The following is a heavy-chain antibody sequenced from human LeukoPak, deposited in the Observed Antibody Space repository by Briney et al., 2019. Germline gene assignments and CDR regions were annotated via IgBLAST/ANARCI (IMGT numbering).Heavy chain of an antibody. CDR2: ISYDGSNK. Sequence: GRSLRLSCAASGFTFSSYGMHWVRQAPGKGLEWVAVISYDGSNKYYADSVKGRFTISRDNSKNTLYLQMNSLRAEDTAVYYCAGRDGYNNYYYGMDVWGQGTTVTVSS. V-gene: IGHV3-30*03. J-gene: IGHJ6*02. CDR3: AGRDGYNNYYYGMDV. D-gene: IGHD5-12*01. CDR1: GFTFSSYG.